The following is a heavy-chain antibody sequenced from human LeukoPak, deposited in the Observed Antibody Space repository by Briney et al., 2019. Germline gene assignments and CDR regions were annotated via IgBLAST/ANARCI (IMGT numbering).Heavy chain of an antibody. CDR2: IYYSGST. D-gene: IGHD5-24*01. V-gene: IGHV4-31*03. CDR1: GGSISSGGYY. J-gene: IGHJ4*01. CDR3: ARVGRDGYNYYDY. Sequence: PSETLSLTCTVSGGSISSGGYYWSWIRQHPGKGLEWIGYIYYSGSTYYNPSLKSRVTISVDTSKNQFSLKLSSVTAADTAVYYCARVGRDGYNYYDYWGHGTLVTVSS.